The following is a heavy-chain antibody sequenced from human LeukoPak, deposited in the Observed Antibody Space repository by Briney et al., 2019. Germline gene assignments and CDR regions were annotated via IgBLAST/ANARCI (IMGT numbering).Heavy chain of an antibody. Sequence: PGGSLRLSCVTSGFTFSSYDMHWVRQVTGKGLEWVSAIDTAGDTYYSGSVKGRFTISRENAKNSFYLQMNSLRAGDTAVYYCARVAKSGPSYFFDYWGQGTLVTVSS. D-gene: IGHD3-3*01. CDR3: ARVAKSGPSYFFDY. CDR1: GFTFSSYD. J-gene: IGHJ4*02. V-gene: IGHV3-13*01. CDR2: IDTAGDT.